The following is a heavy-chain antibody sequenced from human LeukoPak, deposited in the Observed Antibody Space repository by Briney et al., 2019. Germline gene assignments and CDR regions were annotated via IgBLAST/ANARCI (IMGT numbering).Heavy chain of an antibody. J-gene: IGHJ4*02. CDR3: VRDGDTSGYTN. CDR1: GFTFSSYW. V-gene: IGHV3-7*01. CDR2: IKQDGSEK. D-gene: IGHD3-22*01. Sequence: GGSLRLSCAASGFTFSSYWMHWVRQAPGKGLEWVANIKQDGSEKYYVDSVKGRFTISRDNAKNTLYLQMNSLRAEDTAVYSCVRDGDTSGYTNWGQGTLVTVSS.